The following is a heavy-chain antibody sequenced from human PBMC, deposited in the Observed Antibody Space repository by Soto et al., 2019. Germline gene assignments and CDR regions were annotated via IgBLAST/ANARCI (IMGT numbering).Heavy chain of an antibody. D-gene: IGHD4-17*01. CDR3: ARAPGFYGDFFDY. J-gene: IGHJ4*02. V-gene: IGHV3-23*01. Sequence: PGGSLRLSCAASGFTFSSYAMSWVRQAPGKGLEWVSAISTGGDSTYSADSVKGRFTISRDNSKSTLYLQMNSLRAEDTAFYYCARAPGFYGDFFDYWGQGTLVTVS. CDR1: GFTFSSYA. CDR2: ISTGGDST.